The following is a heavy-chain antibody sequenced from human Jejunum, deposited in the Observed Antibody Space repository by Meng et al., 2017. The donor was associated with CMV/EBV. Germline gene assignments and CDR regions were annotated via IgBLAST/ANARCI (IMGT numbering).Heavy chain of an antibody. CDR3: ARDPVLSGLDV. CDR2: ITSSSSTV. V-gene: IGHV3-48*04. CDR1: GFAFSSYS. Sequence: ASGFAFSSYSMNWVRQAPGKGLEWISYITSSSSTVFYADSVRGRFTISRGNANNSLYLQMNNLRADDTALYYCARDPVLSGLDVWGQGATVTVSS. J-gene: IGHJ6*02.